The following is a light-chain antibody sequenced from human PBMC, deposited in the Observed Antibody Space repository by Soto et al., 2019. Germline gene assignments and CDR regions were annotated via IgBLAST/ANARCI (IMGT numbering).Light chain of an antibody. V-gene: IGKV3-20*01. J-gene: IGKJ4*01. CDR3: QQYARSPLA. Sequence: EIVLTQSPGTLSLSPGERATLSCRASQNVARNYLAWYQQRPGQAPRLLIYDASTRATGIPDRFSGSGSGKDFTLTISRLEPEDFAVYFCQQYARSPLAFGGGTKVDI. CDR1: QNVARNY. CDR2: DAS.